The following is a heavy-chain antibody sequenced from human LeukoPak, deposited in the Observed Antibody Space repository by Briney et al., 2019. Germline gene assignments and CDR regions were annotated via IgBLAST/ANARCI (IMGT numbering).Heavy chain of an antibody. J-gene: IGHJ4*02. D-gene: IGHD2-15*01. CDR1: GFTFSSYA. Sequence: GGSLRLSCAASGFTFSSYAMTWVRQAPGKGLEWVSSISSSSSYIYYADSVKGRFTISRDNAKNSLYLQMNSLRAEDTAVYYCARDQPHYCSGGSCYPDYWGQGTLVTVSS. V-gene: IGHV3-21*01. CDR3: ARDQPHYCSGGSCYPDY. CDR2: ISSSSSYI.